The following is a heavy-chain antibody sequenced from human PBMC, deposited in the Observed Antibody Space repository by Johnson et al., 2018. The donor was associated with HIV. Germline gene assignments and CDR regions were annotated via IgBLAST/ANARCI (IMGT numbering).Heavy chain of an antibody. Sequence: VQLVESGGGLVQPGGSLRVSCAASGFTVSSNYMSWVRQAPGKGLEWVSVIYSGGSTYYADSVKGRFTISRDNSKNTLYLQMNSLRAEDTAVYYCAREGSTVVTSAFDIWGQGTMVTVSS. J-gene: IGHJ3*02. V-gene: IGHV3-66*02. CDR3: AREGSTVVTSAFDI. CDR1: GFTVSSNY. CDR2: IYSGGST. D-gene: IGHD4-23*01.